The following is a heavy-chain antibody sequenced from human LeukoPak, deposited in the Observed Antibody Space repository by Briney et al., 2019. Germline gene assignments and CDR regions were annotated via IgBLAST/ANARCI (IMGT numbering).Heavy chain of an antibody. D-gene: IGHD3-22*01. CDR2: ISAYNGNT. J-gene: IGHJ4*02. CDR1: GYTFTSYG. CDR3: ARGLSGYYSGRDNFDY. Sequence: ASVKVSCKASGYTFTSYGISWVRQAPGQGLEWMGWISAYNGNTNYAQKLQGRVTMTTDTSTSTAYMELRSLRSEDMAVYYCARGLSGYYSGRDNFDYWGQGTLVTVSS. V-gene: IGHV1-18*03.